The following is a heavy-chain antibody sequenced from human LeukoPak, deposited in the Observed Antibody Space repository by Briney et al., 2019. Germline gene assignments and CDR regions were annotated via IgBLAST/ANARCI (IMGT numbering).Heavy chain of an antibody. V-gene: IGHV1-2*02. Sequence: ASVKVSCKASGYTFTGYYMHWVRPAPGQGLEWMGWINPNSGGTNYAQKFQGRVTMTGDTSISTAYMELSRLRSDDTAVYYCARDYKIVVPAAMKGNWFDPWGQGTLVTVSS. CDR2: INPNSGGT. J-gene: IGHJ5*02. CDR3: ARDYKIVVPAAMKGNWFDP. CDR1: GYTFTGYY. D-gene: IGHD2-2*01.